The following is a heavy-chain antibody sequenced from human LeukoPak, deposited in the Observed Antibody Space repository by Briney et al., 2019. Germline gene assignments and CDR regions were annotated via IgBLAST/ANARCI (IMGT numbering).Heavy chain of an antibody. V-gene: IGHV4-34*01. CDR1: GGSFNGYY. CDR2: INHSGST. J-gene: IGHJ4*02. Sequence: SETLSLTCAVYGGSFNGYYWSWIRQPPGKGLEWIGEINHSGSTNYNPSLKSRVTISVDTSKNQFSLKLSSVTAADTAVYYCARGARIARGSSYSSTFKYWGQGTLVTVSS. CDR3: ARGARIARGSSYSSTFKY. D-gene: IGHD6-13*01.